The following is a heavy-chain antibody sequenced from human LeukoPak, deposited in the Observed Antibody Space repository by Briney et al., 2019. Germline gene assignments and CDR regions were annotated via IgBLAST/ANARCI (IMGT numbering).Heavy chain of an antibody. CDR2: INPSGGST. CDR3: ARDRAGEHPPYSNSRNGFDP. V-gene: IGHV1-46*01. Sequence: ASVKVSCKASGYTFTIYYMHWVRQAPGQGLEWMGLINPSGGSTSYAQKFQGRVTMTRDTSTSTVYMELSSLRSEDTAVYYCARDRAGEHPPYSNSRNGFDPWGQGTLVTVSS. J-gene: IGHJ5*02. CDR1: GYTFTIYY. D-gene: IGHD6-13*01.